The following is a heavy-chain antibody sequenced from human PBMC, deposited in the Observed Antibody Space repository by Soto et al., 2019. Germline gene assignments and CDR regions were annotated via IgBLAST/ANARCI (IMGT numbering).Heavy chain of an antibody. V-gene: IGHV1-69*01. CDR1: GGTFSSYA. Sequence: QVQLVQSGAEVKKPGSSVKVSCKASGGTFSSYAISWVRQAPGQGLEWTGGIIPIFGTANYAQKFQGRVTITADESTSTAYMELSSLRSEDTAVYYCAGEHPPVVVTATWFDPWGQGTLVTVSS. CDR3: AGEHPPVVVTATWFDP. J-gene: IGHJ5*02. CDR2: IIPIFGTA. D-gene: IGHD2-21*02.